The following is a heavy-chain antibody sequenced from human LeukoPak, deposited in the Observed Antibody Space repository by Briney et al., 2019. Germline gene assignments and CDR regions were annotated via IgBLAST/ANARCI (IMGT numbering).Heavy chain of an antibody. CDR2: FYTSGST. Sequence: SETLSLTCTVSGGSISSYYWSWIRQPAGKGLEWIGRFYTSGSTNYNPSLKSRVTMSVDTSKNQFSLKLSSVTAADTAVYYCARDYYDSSVSRYFDLRGRGTLVTVSS. V-gene: IGHV4-4*07. J-gene: IGHJ2*01. CDR3: ARDYYDSSVSRYFDL. CDR1: GGSISSYY. D-gene: IGHD3-22*01.